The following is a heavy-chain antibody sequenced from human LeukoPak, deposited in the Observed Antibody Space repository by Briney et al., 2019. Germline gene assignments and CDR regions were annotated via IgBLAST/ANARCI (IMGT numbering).Heavy chain of an antibody. D-gene: IGHD5-12*01. J-gene: IGHJ6*03. CDR3: ARDLGYASYYYYLDV. Sequence: PGGSLRLSCAASGFTFSSHWMHWVRQAPGKGLVWVSRINSGGRSTTYADSVKGRFTISRDNAKNTLYLQMNSLRAEDTAVYYCARDLGYASYYYYLDVWGKGTTVTVSS. CDR2: INSGGRST. V-gene: IGHV3-74*01. CDR1: GFTFSSHW.